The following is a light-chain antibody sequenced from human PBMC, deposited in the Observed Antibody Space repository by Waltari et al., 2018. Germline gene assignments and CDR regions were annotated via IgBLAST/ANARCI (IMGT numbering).Light chain of an antibody. CDR2: EDN. J-gene: IGLJ2*01. CDR3: QSFDSSHVV. CDR1: SGNIATNY. V-gene: IGLV6-57*03. Sequence: FMLTQPHSVSESPGKTVTISCTRSSGNIATNYVQWYQQRPGSAPTNVIHEDNQRPSGVSDLFAGSSDSSSNSASLIIYGLKAEDEADYYCQSFDSSHVVFGGGTKLTVL.